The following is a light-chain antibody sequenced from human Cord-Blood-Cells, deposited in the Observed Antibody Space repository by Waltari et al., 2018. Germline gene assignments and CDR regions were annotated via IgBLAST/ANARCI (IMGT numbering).Light chain of an antibody. Sequence: QAVLTQPASLSASPGASASLTCTLRSGINVGTYRIYWYQQKPGSPPQYLLRYKSDSDKQQGSGVPSRFSGSKDASANAGILLISGLQSEDEADYYGMIWHSSAYVFGTGTKVTVL. CDR1: SGINVGTYR. CDR3: MIWHSSAYV. J-gene: IGLJ1*01. CDR2: YKSDSDK. V-gene: IGLV5-45*01.